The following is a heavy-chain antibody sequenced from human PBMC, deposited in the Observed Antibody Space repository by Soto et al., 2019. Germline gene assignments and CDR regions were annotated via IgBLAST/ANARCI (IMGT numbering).Heavy chain of an antibody. D-gene: IGHD3-10*01. V-gene: IGHV3-30*18. CDR2: ISYDGSHK. J-gene: IGHJ6*01. Sequence: GGSLRLSCAASGFTFSNYAMHWVRQAPGKGQEKVAVISYDGSHKYYADSVKGRFTISRDTSKNTMYLQMNSLRAEDTAVYYFSKDLGFGELLPYGMDVWGQETTVTVS. CDR1: GFTFSNYA. CDR3: SKDLGFGELLPYGMDV.